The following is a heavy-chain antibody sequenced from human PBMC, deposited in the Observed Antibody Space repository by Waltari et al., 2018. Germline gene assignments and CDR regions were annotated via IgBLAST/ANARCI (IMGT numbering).Heavy chain of an antibody. CDR2: IYNTGNT. Sequence: QVQLQESGPGLVKPSETPSLTCNVSGGSISHYYWSWIRQPPGKRLEWIVYIYNTGNTRYNPSLQSRPTISVDTSKNLLSLTLSAVTTADPAVYFCARDVVHCTCDCSRPRDYYYYMYVWGKGTTVTVSS. J-gene: IGHJ6*03. D-gene: IGHD2-8*02. CDR3: ARDVVHCTCDCSRPRDYYYYMYV. V-gene: IGHV4-59*01. CDR1: GGSISHYY.